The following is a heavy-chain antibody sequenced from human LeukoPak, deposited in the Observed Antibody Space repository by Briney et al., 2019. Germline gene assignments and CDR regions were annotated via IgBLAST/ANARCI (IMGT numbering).Heavy chain of an antibody. CDR2: INPSGGST. CDR1: GYTFTSYY. D-gene: IGHD3-16*01. CDR3: ALEALGVYY. Sequence: ASVKVSCKASGYTFTSYYMHWVRQAPGQGLEWMGIINPSGGSTSYAQKFQGRVTMTRDMSTSTVYMELSRLRSDDTAVYYCALEALGVYYWGQGTLVTVSS. V-gene: IGHV1-46*01. J-gene: IGHJ4*02.